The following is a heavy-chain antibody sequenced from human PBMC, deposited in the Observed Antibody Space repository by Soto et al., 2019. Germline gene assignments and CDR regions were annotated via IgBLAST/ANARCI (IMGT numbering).Heavy chain of an antibody. J-gene: IGHJ4*02. Sequence: SETLSLTCTVSGGSISSYYWSWIRQPPGKGLEWIGYIYYSGSTNYNPSLKSRVTISVDTSKNQFSLKLSSVTAADTAVYYCAIVAYSSSWYSGGFDYWGQGTLVTVSS. CDR2: IYYSGST. D-gene: IGHD6-13*01. CDR3: AIVAYSSSWYSGGFDY. CDR1: GGSISSYY. V-gene: IGHV4-59*01.